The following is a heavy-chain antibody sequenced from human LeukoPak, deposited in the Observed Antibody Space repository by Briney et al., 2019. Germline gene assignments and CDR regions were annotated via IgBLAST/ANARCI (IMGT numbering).Heavy chain of an antibody. Sequence: PGGSLRLSCGASGFTFSMSWMTWVRQARGRGVVGVANLNGDGSEIHYGHSVRGRFPISRENPEDTLYLQIKTLTAEDTAMYYCLRAYHPGDWFDPWGQGTLVTVSS. CDR1: GFTFSMSW. J-gene: IGHJ5*02. CDR2: LNGDGSEI. CDR3: LRAYHPGDWFDP. V-gene: IGHV3-7*04. D-gene: IGHD2-21*01.